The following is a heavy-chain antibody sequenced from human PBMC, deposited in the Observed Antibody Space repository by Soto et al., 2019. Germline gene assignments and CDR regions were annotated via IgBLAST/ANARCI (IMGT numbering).Heavy chain of an antibody. V-gene: IGHV1-2*02. CDR3: ARDRLDARLFDP. Sequence: ASVKVSCKASGYTFTGYYMHWVRQAPGQGLEWMGWINPNSGGTNYAQKFQGRVTMTRDTSISTAYVELSRLRSDDTAVYYCARDRLDARLFDPWGQGTLVTVSS. J-gene: IGHJ5*02. CDR1: GYTFTGYY. D-gene: IGHD3-22*01. CDR2: INPNSGGT.